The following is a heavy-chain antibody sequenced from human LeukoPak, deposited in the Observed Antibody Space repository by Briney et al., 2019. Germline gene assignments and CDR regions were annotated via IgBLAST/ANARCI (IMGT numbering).Heavy chain of an antibody. CDR3: TPSLYCSGGSCYSGYFQH. J-gene: IGHJ1*01. CDR1: GFTFSGSA. Sequence: GGALRLSCAASGFTFSGSALHWVRQASGKGLGWVGRIRRQANSYATAYAASVKGRFTISRDDSKNTAYLQMNSLKTEDTAVYYCTPSLYCSGGSCYSGYFQHWGQGTLVTVSS. CDR2: IRRQANSYAT. D-gene: IGHD2-15*01. V-gene: IGHV3-73*01.